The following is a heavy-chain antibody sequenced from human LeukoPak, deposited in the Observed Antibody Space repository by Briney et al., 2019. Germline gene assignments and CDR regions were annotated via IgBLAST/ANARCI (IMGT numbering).Heavy chain of an antibody. D-gene: IGHD5-24*01. J-gene: IGHJ4*02. Sequence: SETLSLTCTVSGGSISSGSYYWSWIRQPAGKGLEWIGRIYTSGSTNYNPSLKSRVTISVDTSKNQFSLELSSVTAADTAVYYCARISRDGYNYFDYWGQGTLVTVSS. CDR3: ARISRDGYNYFDY. CDR1: GGSISSGSYY. CDR2: IYTSGST. V-gene: IGHV4-61*02.